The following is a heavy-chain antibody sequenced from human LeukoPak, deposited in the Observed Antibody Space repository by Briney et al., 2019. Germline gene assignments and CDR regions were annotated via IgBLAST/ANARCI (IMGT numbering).Heavy chain of an antibody. CDR2: ISGSGGST. D-gene: IGHD2-2*01. Sequence: PGGSLRLSCAASGFTFSSYAMSWVRQAPGKGLEWVSAISGSGGSTYYADSVKGRFTISRDNSKNTLYLQMNSLRAEDTAVYYCGKGMGYQLRNFDYWGQGTLVTVSS. CDR3: GKGMGYQLRNFDY. V-gene: IGHV3-23*01. J-gene: IGHJ4*02. CDR1: GFTFSSYA.